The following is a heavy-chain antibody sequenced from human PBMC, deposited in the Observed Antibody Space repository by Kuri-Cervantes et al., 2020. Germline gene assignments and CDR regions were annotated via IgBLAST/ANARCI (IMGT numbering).Heavy chain of an antibody. CDR1: GYTLTELS. V-gene: IGHV1-24*01. D-gene: IGHD6-19*01. Sequence: ASVKVSCKVSGYTLTELSMHWVRQAPGKGLEWMGGFDPEDGETIYAQKFQGRVTMTTDTSTSTAYMELRSLRSDDTAVYYCAIWGSVAGTGFFYWGQGTLVTVSS. CDR3: AIWGSVAGTGFFY. J-gene: IGHJ4*02. CDR2: FDPEDGET.